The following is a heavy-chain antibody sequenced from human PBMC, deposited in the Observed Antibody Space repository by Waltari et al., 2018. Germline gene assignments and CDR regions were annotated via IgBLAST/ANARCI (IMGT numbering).Heavy chain of an antibody. CDR3: AREYYDSSGYTRGFDY. D-gene: IGHD3-22*01. CDR1: GYTFTSYA. J-gene: IGHJ4*02. V-gene: IGHV1-3*03. Sequence: QVQLMQSGAEVKKPGASVKVSCKASGYTFTSYAMHWVRQAPGQRLEWMGWINAGNGNTKYSQEFQGRVTITRDTSASTAYMELSSLRSEDMAVYYCAREYYDSSGYTRGFDYWGQGTLVTVSS. CDR2: INAGNGNT.